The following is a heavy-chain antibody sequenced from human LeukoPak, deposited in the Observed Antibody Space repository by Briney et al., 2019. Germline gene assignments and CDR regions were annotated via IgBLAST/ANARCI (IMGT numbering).Heavy chain of an antibody. CDR2: ILHSGYT. J-gene: IGHJ6*03. CDR3: ARHRGGGGYHYMDV. V-gene: IGHV4-39*01. Sequence: SETLSLTCTVSGDSLSRSSTYWGWIRQTPGKGLEWLGTILHSGYTYNSPSLKRRVTTSVDSSKNQFSLSLSSVTAADTAVYFCARHRGGGGYHYMDVWGKGTTVIVSS. D-gene: IGHD2-21*01. CDR1: GDSLSRSSTY.